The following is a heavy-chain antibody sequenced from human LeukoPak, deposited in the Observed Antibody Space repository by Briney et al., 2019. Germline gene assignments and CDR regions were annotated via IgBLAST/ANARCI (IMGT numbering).Heavy chain of an antibody. Sequence: GGSLRLSCAASGFTFSDYYMSWIRQAPGKGLEWVSYISSSGSTIYYADSVKGRFTISRDSAKNSLYLQMNSLRAEDTAVYYCAREETMIVESSAFDIWGQGTMVTVSS. J-gene: IGHJ3*02. D-gene: IGHD3-22*01. V-gene: IGHV3-11*01. CDR3: AREETMIVESSAFDI. CDR1: GFTFSDYY. CDR2: ISSSGSTI.